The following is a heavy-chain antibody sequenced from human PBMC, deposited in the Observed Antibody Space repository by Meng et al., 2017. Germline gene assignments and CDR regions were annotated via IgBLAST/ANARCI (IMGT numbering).Heavy chain of an antibody. J-gene: IGHJ4*02. Sequence: EVQVVGTGGGLIPPGGSVRLSCASTGFTVSSNYMSWVRQAPGKGLEWVSVIYSGGSTYYAEAVKGRFTISRDNSKNPLYLQMNSLRAEDTAVYYCARDWRYWGQGTLVTVSS. CDR2: IYSGGST. CDR1: GFTVSSNY. D-gene: IGHD1-1*01. CDR3: ARDWRY. V-gene: IGHV3-53*02.